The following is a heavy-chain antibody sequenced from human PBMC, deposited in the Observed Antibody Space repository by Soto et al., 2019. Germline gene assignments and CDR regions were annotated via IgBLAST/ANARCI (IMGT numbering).Heavy chain of an antibody. CDR2: MWFDGSNK. Sequence: QVQLVESGGGVVQPGRSLRLSCVASGVTFNRCGFHWVRQAPGKGLEWVAVMWFDGSNKYYADAVKGRFTTSRDDYKSNLYLQINSLRAEDTAVYYCAGGTWFGGLLCFDYWGQGTLVTVSS. CDR3: AGGTWFGGLLCFDY. D-gene: IGHD3-10*01. V-gene: IGHV3-33*01. J-gene: IGHJ4*02. CDR1: GVTFNRCG.